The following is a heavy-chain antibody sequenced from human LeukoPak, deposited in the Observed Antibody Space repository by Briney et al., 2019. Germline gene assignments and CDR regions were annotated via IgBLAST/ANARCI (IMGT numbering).Heavy chain of an antibody. D-gene: IGHD6-13*01. Sequence: GGSLRLSCAASGFTFDDYAMHWVRQAPGKGLEWVSGISWNSGNIGYADSVKGRFTISRDNAKKSLYLQMNSLRAEDTALYYCAKDIIPYSSSWYGPSVYWGQGTLVTVSS. CDR3: AKDIIPYSSSWYGPSVY. CDR2: ISWNSGNI. J-gene: IGHJ4*02. CDR1: GFTFDDYA. V-gene: IGHV3-9*01.